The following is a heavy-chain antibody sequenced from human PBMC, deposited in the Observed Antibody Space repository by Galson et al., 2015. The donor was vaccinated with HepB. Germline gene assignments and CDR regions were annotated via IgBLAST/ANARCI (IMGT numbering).Heavy chain of an antibody. D-gene: IGHD2/OR15-2a*01. V-gene: IGHV4-4*02. CDR3: ARQVVVPSMGPWFDP. CDR2: INHGGST. CDR1: GFTFSSHAM. Sequence: SLRLSCAASGFTFSSHAMSWVRQPPGKGLQYIGEINHGGSTNYHPSLKSRVTMSVDNSKNQFSLKLTSVTAADTAVYYCARQVVVPSMGPWFDPWGPGTLVTVSS. J-gene: IGHJ5*02.